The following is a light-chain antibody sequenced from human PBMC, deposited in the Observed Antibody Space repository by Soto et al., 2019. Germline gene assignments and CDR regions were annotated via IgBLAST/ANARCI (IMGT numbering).Light chain of an antibody. CDR1: SSNIGAGFD. Sequence: QSVLTQPPSVSGAPGQRLTISCAGTSSNIGAGFDVHWYQQLPGTAPKLLIYANDDRPSGVPDRFSGSTSGTSASLAITGLQAEDEADYYCASWDDNLNGPVFGRGTKLTVL. V-gene: IGLV1-40*01. J-gene: IGLJ2*01. CDR2: AND. CDR3: ASWDDNLNGPV.